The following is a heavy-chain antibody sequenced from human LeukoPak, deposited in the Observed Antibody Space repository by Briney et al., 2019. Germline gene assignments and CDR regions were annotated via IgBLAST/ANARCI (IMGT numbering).Heavy chain of an antibody. D-gene: IGHD3-10*01. Sequence: PGGSLRLSCAASGFTFSSYWMSWVRQAPGKGLEWVANIKQDGSEKYYVDSVKGRFTISRDNAKNSLYLQMNSLRAEDTAVYYCASEGELLWFGVPGYWGQGTLVTVSS. CDR2: IKQDGSEK. J-gene: IGHJ4*02. CDR3: ASEGELLWFGVPGY. CDR1: GFTFSSYW. V-gene: IGHV3-7*01.